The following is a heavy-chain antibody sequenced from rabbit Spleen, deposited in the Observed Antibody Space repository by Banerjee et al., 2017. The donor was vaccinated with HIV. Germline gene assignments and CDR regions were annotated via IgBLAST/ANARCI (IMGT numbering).Heavy chain of an antibody. V-gene: IGHV1S40*01. CDR1: GVSFSSNYY. J-gene: IGHJ4*01. CDR2: IDSGSSGFT. Sequence: QSLEESGGDLVKPGASLTLTCTASGVSFSSNYYMCWVRQAPGKGLEWIACIDSGSSGFTYFASWAKGRFTISKTSSTTVTLQMTSLTAADTATYFCVRDTWHFNLWGPGTLVTVS. D-gene: IGHD3-1*01. CDR3: VRDTWHFNL.